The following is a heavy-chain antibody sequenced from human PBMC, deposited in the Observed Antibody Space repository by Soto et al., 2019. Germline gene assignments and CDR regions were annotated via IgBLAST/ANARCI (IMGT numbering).Heavy chain of an antibody. CDR3: AAVDIGDY. V-gene: IGHV1-3*01. CDR1: GYTFTSYA. J-gene: IGHJ4*02. D-gene: IGHD5-12*01. Sequence: QVQLVQPGAEVKKPGASVKVSCKASGYTFTSYAIHWVRQVPGQRLEWMGWVYGGNGNAQYLEKFQGRVPFTRDTPASTAYMELRSLRSEDTALYYCAAVDIGDYWGQGTLVTVSS. CDR2: VYGGNGNA.